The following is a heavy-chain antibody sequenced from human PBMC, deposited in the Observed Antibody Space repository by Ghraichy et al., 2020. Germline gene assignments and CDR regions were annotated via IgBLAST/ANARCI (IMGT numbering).Heavy chain of an antibody. CDR2: IKSTADGGTI. CDR3: ATEADSTTYIDY. V-gene: IGHV3-15*07. CDR1: GFIFKNAW. D-gene: IGHD1-14*01. J-gene: IGHJ4*02. Sequence: GGSLRLSCAGSGFIFKNAWMNWVRQAPGKRLEWVGRIKSTADGGTIDYAAPVRGRFTISRDDSQSTLYLQMEGLQIEDTGVYFCATEADSTTYIDYWGQGQLVTVSS.